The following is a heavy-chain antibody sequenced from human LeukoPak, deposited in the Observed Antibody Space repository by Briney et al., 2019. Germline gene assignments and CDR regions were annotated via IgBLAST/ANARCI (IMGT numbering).Heavy chain of an antibody. V-gene: IGHV3-30*02. CDR3: AKLRSFGVVISPFDY. CDR2: IRYDGSNK. Sequence: HPGGSLRLSCAASGFTFSSYGMHWVRQAPGKGLEWVAFIRYDGSNKYYADSVKGRFTISRDNSKNTLYLQMNSLRAEDTAVYYCAKLRSFGVVISPFDYWGQGTLVTVSS. CDR1: GFTFSSYG. J-gene: IGHJ4*02. D-gene: IGHD3-3*01.